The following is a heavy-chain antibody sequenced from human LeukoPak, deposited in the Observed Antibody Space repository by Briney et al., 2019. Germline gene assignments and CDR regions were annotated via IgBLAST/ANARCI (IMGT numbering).Heavy chain of an antibody. V-gene: IGHV3-30*18. D-gene: IGHD6-19*01. Sequence: GGSLRLSCAASKFTFSNYGMHWVRQAPGKGLEWAAVISYDGSNKYYADSVEGRFTISRDNSKNTLYLQMNSLRAEDTAVYYCAKVTRNRSGWDWGQGTLVTVSS. J-gene: IGHJ4*02. CDR2: ISYDGSNK. CDR3: AKVTRNRSGWD. CDR1: KFTFSNYG.